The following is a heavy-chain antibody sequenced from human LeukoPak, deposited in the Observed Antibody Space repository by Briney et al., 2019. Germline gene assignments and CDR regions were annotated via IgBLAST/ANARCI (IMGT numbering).Heavy chain of an antibody. V-gene: IGHV1-18*01. CDR3: ARVTFLVGNTHFEY. CDR2: ISAYNGNT. J-gene: IGHJ4*02. CDR1: GYTFTSYG. Sequence: ASVKVSCKASGYTFTSYGISWVRQAPGQGLEWMGWISAYNGNTNYAQKFQGRVTMTRDTSINTAYMELSRLRSDDTAVYYCARVTFLVGNTHFEYWGQGTLVTVSS. D-gene: IGHD2-8*02.